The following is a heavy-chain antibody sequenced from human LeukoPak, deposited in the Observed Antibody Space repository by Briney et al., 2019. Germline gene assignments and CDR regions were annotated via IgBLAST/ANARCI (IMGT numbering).Heavy chain of an antibody. CDR2: ISYDGSNK. CDR3: AKPLVGGY. V-gene: IGHV3-30*18. CDR1: GFTFSSYG. Sequence: GRSLRLSCAASGFTFSSYGMHWVRQAPGKGLEWVAVISYDGSNKYYADSVKGRFTISRDNSKNTLYLQMNSLRAEDTAVYYCAKPLVGGYWGQGTLVTVSS. J-gene: IGHJ4*02. D-gene: IGHD2-8*02.